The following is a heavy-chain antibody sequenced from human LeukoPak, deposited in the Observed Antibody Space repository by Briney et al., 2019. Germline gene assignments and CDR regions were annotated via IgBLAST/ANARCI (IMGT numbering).Heavy chain of an antibody. D-gene: IGHD2-2*01. Sequence: GGSLRLSCAASGFTFSTYYIHWVRQAAGMGLEWVSHIKGDGSSPSHADSVKGRFTISGDTAKNTVYLQMNSLRGEDTAVYYCARSSSASYDFWGQGTLVTVSS. CDR3: ARSSSASYDF. J-gene: IGHJ4*02. CDR1: GFTFSTYY. V-gene: IGHV3-74*01. CDR2: IKGDGSSP.